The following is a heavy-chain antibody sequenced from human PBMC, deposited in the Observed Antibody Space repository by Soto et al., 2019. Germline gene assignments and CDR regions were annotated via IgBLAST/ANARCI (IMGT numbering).Heavy chain of an antibody. Sequence: QVQLVQSGAEGKKPGASVKVSCKASGYTLINYGISWVRQAPGQGLEWMGWISVYNGNTNYAQKLEGRVTMTAYTSTITFYIELRSMGSDDTAIYYCPRAWIPGSNWFVYFWGQGTLFTVSS. CDR2: ISVYNGNT. CDR3: PRAWIPGSNWFVYF. CDR1: GYTLINYG. V-gene: IGHV1-18*01. J-gene: IGHJ4*02. D-gene: IGHD1-26*01.